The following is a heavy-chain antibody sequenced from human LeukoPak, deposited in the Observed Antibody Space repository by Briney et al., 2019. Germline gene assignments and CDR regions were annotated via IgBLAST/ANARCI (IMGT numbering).Heavy chain of an antibody. J-gene: IGHJ4*02. V-gene: IGHV1-24*01. CDR1: GYTLTELS. D-gene: IGHD3-22*01. CDR3: ATAGIDSSGYLLGY. Sequence: ASVKVSCKVSGYTLTELSMHWVRQAPGKGLEWMGGFDPEDGETIYAQKFQGRVTTTEDTSTDTAYMELSSLRSEDTAVYYCATAGIDSSGYLLGYWGQGTLVTVSS. CDR2: FDPEDGET.